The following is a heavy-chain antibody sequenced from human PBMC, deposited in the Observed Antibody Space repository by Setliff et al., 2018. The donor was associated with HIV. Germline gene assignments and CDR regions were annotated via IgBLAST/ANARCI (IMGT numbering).Heavy chain of an antibody. CDR3: VRTGSSTSWGIYYYYYMDI. V-gene: IGHV4-39*01. D-gene: IGHD3-10*01. CDR1: GGFVSRSNSV. J-gene: IGHJ6*03. Sequence: PSETLSLTCTLAGGFVSRSNSVWGWVRQSPKKGLEWIGSIYYSGTTYYNPTLKSRVSISIDTPKNQFSLKLTSMTAADTAVYYCVRTGSSTSWGIYYYYYMDIWGKGSTVTVSS. CDR2: IYYSGTT.